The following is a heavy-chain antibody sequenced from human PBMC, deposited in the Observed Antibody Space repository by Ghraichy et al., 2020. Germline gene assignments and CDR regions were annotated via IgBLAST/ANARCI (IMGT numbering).Heavy chain of an antibody. D-gene: IGHD6-13*01. Sequence: GSLRLSCTVSGGSIDSYFWSWIRQPPGKGLEWIAYISYRGNTNYNPSLQSRVTISVDTSKNQFSLKLTSGTAADTAVYYCARGGAGTPGYGLDVWGQGTTGTVSS. CDR1: GGSIDSYF. CDR3: ARGGAGTPGYGLDV. V-gene: IGHV4-59*01. J-gene: IGHJ6*02. CDR2: ISYRGNT.